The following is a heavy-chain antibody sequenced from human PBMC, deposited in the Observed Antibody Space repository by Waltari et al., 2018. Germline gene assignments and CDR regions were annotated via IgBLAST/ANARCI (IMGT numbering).Heavy chain of an antibody. V-gene: IGHV3-15*07. CDR1: GFTFPTAW. CDR3: TTGTVTLVRGGVV. D-gene: IGHD3-10*01. CDR2: IKTKTDGGAT. Sequence: EVQLVESGGGLVTPGGSLRLSCAAPGFTFPTAWMNWIRQDPGKGLEGGGRIKTKTDGGATEYAAPGKGRFTISRDDSKNTLYLQMNSLKDEDTAVYYCTTGTVTLVRGGVVWGQGTTVTVSS. J-gene: IGHJ6*02.